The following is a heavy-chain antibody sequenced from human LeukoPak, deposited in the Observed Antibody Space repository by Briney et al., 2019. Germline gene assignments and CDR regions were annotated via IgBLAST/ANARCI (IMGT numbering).Heavy chain of an antibody. CDR3: ASERRSGGYYSGRNNAFDV. CDR2: IYYSGNT. J-gene: IGHJ3*01. Sequence: SETLSLTCTVSGGSISSFHWSWIRQPPGKGLEWIGYIYYSGNTNYNPSLESRVTISVDTSKNQFSLKLTSVTAADAAVYYCASERRSGGYYSGRNNAFDVWGQGTVVTVSS. CDR1: GGSISSFH. V-gene: IGHV4-59*01. D-gene: IGHD3-22*01.